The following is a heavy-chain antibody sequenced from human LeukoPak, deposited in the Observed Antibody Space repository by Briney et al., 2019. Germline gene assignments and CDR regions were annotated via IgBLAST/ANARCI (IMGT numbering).Heavy chain of an antibody. D-gene: IGHD3-16*02. CDR1: GGSISSSSYY. CDR2: IYHSGST. CDR3: ARVSYDYVWGSYHNFDY. V-gene: IGHV4-39*07. Sequence: PSETLSLTCTVSGGSISSSSYYWGWIRQPPGKGLEWIGSIYHSGSTYYNPSLKSRVTISVDTSKNQFSLKLSSVTAADTAVYYCARVSYDYVWGSYHNFDYWGQGTLVTVSS. J-gene: IGHJ4*02.